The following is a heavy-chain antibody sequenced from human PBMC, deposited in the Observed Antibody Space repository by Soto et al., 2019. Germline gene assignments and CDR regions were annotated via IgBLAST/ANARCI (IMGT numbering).Heavy chain of an antibody. CDR1: GFTFSSYA. CDR3: AKWERVADLVDDWFDP. V-gene: IGHV3-23*01. D-gene: IGHD6-19*01. Sequence: PGGSLRLSCSASGFTFSSYAMSWVRQAPGKGLEWVSAISGSGGSTYYADSVKGRFTISRDNSKNTLYLQMNRLRAEDTAVYYCAKWERVADLVDDWFDPWGQGTLVTVSS. CDR2: ISGSGGST. J-gene: IGHJ5*02.